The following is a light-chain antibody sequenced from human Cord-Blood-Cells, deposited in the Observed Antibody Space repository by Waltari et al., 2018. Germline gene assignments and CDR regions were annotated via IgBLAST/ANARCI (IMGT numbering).Light chain of an antibody. V-gene: IGLV1-40*01. CDR1: SSNIWAGYD. CDR3: QSYDSSLSGWV. CDR2: GNS. Sequence: QSVLTQPPSVSGAPGPRVTISCTGSSSNIWAGYDVHWYQQLPATAPKLLIYGNSNRPSGVPDRCSGSKSGTSASLAITGLQAEDEADYYCQSYDSSLSGWVFGGGTKLTVL. J-gene: IGLJ3*02.